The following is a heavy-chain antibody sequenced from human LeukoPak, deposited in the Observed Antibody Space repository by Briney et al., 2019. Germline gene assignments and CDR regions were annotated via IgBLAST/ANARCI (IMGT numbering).Heavy chain of an antibody. Sequence: KPGGSLRLSCAASGFTFSDYYMSWIRQAPGKGLEWVSYISSSGSTIYYADSVKGRFTISRDNAKNSLYLQMNSLRAEDTAVYYCARALNSSSDYFDYWGQGTLVTVSS. CDR1: GFTFSDYY. V-gene: IGHV3-11*01. CDR2: ISSSGSTI. D-gene: IGHD6-13*01. J-gene: IGHJ4*02. CDR3: ARALNSSSDYFDY.